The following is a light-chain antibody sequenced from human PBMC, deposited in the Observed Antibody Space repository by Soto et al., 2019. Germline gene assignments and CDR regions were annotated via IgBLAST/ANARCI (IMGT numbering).Light chain of an antibody. Sequence: SALTQPASVSGSPGQSITISCTGTSSDVGGYNYVSWYQHHPGKAPKVMIYEVSNRPSGVSNRFSGSKSGNTASLTISGLQAEDEAVYYCSSYTSSNTLFGGGTKLTVL. J-gene: IGLJ2*01. CDR3: SSYTSSNTL. V-gene: IGLV2-14*01. CDR2: EVS. CDR1: SSDVGGYNY.